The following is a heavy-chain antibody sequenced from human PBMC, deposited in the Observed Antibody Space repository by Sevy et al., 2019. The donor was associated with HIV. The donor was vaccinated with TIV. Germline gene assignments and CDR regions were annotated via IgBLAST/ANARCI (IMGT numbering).Heavy chain of an antibody. V-gene: IGHV3-30*18. Sequence: QLGGSLRLSCAASGFIFSTYGIHWVRQAPGKGLEWVAVISFDGSDKYYADSVRGRFTISRDNSKNTLYLQMNSLRVEDTAIYYCAKMQGGSYNYYGMDVWGQGTTVTVSS. J-gene: IGHJ6*02. CDR2: ISFDGSDK. CDR1: GFIFSTYG. CDR3: AKMQGGSYNYYGMDV. D-gene: IGHD1-26*01.